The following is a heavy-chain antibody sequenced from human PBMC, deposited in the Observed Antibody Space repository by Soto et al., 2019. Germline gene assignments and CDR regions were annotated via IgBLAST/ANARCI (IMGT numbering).Heavy chain of an antibody. J-gene: IGHJ5*02. Sequence: SDTLSLTCTFSVFSITSIIHFLCFVRQPPWNWLDLIGTIYFTFNTYYTPSLKIRLTMSIDTSKNEFSLRLNSVTAADTAVYYCAGQTFTIDADSSGRSKWFAQWGTRHMVTVSS. CDR2: IYFTFNT. CDR3: AGQTFTIDADSSGRSKWFAQ. CDR1: VFSITSIIHF. V-gene: IGHV4-39*01. D-gene: IGHD3-9*01.